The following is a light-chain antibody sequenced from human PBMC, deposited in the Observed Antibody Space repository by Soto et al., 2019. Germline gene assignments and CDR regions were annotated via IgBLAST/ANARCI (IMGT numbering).Light chain of an antibody. J-gene: IGLJ2*01. Sequence: QSALTQPASVSGSPGQSITISCTGTSSDVGSYNLVSWYQLHPGKAPKLMIYEGSKRPSGASNRFSGSKSGNTASLTISGLQAEDEADYYCCSYAGGSTYVVFGGGTKVTVL. CDR2: EGS. V-gene: IGLV2-23*01. CDR3: CSYAGGSTYVV. CDR1: SSDVGSYNL.